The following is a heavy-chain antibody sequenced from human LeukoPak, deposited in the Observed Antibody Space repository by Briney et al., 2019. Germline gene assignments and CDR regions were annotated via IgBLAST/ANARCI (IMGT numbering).Heavy chain of an antibody. V-gene: IGHV1-2*02. CDR2: INPSSGDT. Sequence: GASVKVSFTASGYTLTGYYMHWVRLAPGQGLEWMGWINPSSGDTNYAQKFQGRVTMTRDTSISTAYMELSRLRSDDTAVYYCAKNPYEYYFDYWGQGTLVTVSS. CDR1: GYTLTGYY. CDR3: AKNPYEYYFDY. D-gene: IGHD5-12*01. J-gene: IGHJ4*02.